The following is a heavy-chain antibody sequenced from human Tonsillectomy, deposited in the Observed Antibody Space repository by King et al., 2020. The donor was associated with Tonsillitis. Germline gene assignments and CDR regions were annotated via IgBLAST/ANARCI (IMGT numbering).Heavy chain of an antibody. Sequence: QLQESGPGLVKPSQTLSLRCTVSGGSISGSRHYWAWIRQPPGKGLEWLGSIYDSGSTYYNPSLQSRVSISVDTSKHQLSLNLTSVTAADTAVYYCARRSFAWYFDVWGRGTLVTVSS. CDR2: IYDSGST. CDR1: GGSISGSRHY. J-gene: IGHJ2*01. CDR3: ARRSFAWYFDV. V-gene: IGHV4-39*01. D-gene: IGHD2/OR15-2a*01.